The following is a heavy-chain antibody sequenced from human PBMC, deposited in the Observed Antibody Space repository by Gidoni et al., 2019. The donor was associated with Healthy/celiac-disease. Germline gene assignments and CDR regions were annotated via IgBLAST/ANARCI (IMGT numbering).Heavy chain of an antibody. J-gene: IGHJ4*02. Sequence: QVQLVESGGGVVQPGRSLRLSCAASGFTFSSYGMHWVRQAPGKGLEWVAVIWYDGSNKYYADSVKGRFTISRDNSKNTLYLQMNSLRAEDTAVYYCARDPGNGSLGYWGQGTLVTVSS. CDR3: ARDPGNGSLGY. CDR2: IWYDGSNK. V-gene: IGHV3-33*01. CDR1: GFTFSSYG. D-gene: IGHD6-13*01.